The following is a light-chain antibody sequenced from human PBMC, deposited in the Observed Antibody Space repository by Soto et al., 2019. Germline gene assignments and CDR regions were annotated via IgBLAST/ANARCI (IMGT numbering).Light chain of an antibody. Sequence: EIVLTQSPGTLSLSPGERATLSCRASQSVSSNYLAWYQQKPGQAPRLLIYGISTRATGIPDRFSGSGSGTDFTLTISRLEPEDFAVYYCQQYSSYPLTFGGGTKVEIK. J-gene: IGKJ4*01. CDR1: QSVSSNY. V-gene: IGKV3-20*01. CDR2: GIS. CDR3: QQYSSYPLT.